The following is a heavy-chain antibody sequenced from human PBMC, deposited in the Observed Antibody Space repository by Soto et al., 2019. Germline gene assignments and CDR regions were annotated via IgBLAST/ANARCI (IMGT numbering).Heavy chain of an antibody. D-gene: IGHD4-17*01. Sequence: EVQLVESGGGVVRPGGSLRLSCAASGFTFDDYGMSWVRQAPGKGLEWVSGINWNGGSTGYADSVKGRFTISRDNAKNSAYLQMNSLGAEDTALFYCAVWYGDAGGYYYYGMVVWGQGTTVTVSS. CDR1: GFTFDDYG. CDR3: AVWYGDAGGYYYYGMVV. V-gene: IGHV3-20*04. J-gene: IGHJ6*02. CDR2: INWNGGST.